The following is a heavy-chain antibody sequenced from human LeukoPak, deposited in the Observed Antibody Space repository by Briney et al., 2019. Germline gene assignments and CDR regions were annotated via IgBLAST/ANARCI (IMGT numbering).Heavy chain of an antibody. J-gene: IGHJ3*02. Sequence: PGGSLRLSCAASGFTFSSYGMHWVRQAPGKVLEWVAFIRYDGSNKYYADSVKGRFTISRDNSKNTPYLQMNSLRAEDTAVYYCANGRITIWASTGDAFDIWGQGTMVTVSS. CDR1: GFTFSSYG. CDR2: IRYDGSNK. V-gene: IGHV3-30*02. D-gene: IGHD3-3*01. CDR3: ANGRITIWASTGDAFDI.